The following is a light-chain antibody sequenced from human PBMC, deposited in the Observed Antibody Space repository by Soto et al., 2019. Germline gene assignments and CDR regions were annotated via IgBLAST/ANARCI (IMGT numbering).Light chain of an antibody. CDR3: KKSLSPLWT. J-gene: IGKJ1*01. CDR1: QNINNY. Sequence: DIHVAQSLSALSASVGDRCAISCRASQNINNYLNWYQQKPGKAPKLLIYAASSLQSGVPSRFSGSGSGTDFTLTISSLQPEDFEPYYCKKSLSPLWTFGQGNQLDIK. CDR2: AAS. V-gene: IGKV1-39*01.